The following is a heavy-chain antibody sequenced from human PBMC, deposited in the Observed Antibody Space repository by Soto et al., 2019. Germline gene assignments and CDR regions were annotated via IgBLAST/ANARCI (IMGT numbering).Heavy chain of an antibody. Sequence: SETLSLTCTVSGGSISSYYWSWIRQPPGKGLEWIGYIYYSGSTNYNPSLKSRVTISVDTSKNQFSLKLSSVTAADTAVYYCERKDNYYYYMDVWGKGTTVTVSS. J-gene: IGHJ6*03. CDR3: ERKDNYYYYMDV. V-gene: IGHV4-59*08. D-gene: IGHD2-15*01. CDR2: IYYSGST. CDR1: GGSISSYY.